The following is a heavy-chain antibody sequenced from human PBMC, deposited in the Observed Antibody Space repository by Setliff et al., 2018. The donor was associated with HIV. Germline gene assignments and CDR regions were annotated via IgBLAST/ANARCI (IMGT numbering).Heavy chain of an antibody. V-gene: IGHV1-18*01. CDR3: ARGGSIVGASLYYFDY. J-gene: IGHJ4*02. CDR1: GYTFTSYD. Sequence: ASVKVSCKASGYTFTSYDINWVRQATGQGLEWMGWISAYNGNTNYAQKLQGRVTMTTDTSTSTAYMELRSLRSDDTAVYYRARGGSIVGASLYYFDYWGQGTLVTVSS. CDR2: ISAYNGNT. D-gene: IGHD1-26*01.